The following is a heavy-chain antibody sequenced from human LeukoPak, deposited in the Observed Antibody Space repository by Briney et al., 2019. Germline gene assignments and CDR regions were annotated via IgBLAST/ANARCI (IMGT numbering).Heavy chain of an antibody. CDR1: GDSLSSYY. D-gene: IGHD3-10*01. V-gene: IGHV4-4*09. J-gene: IGHJ4*02. Sequence: PSETLSLTCTVSGDSLSSYYWSWIRQTPGKGLEWIGYIHTNGRTNYSPSLKSRVTMSVDSSKNQLSLMLSSMTAADTAVYYCTRRAPTSYGHYLDSWGQGTLVTVSS. CDR2: IHTNGRT. CDR3: TRRAPTSYGHYLDS.